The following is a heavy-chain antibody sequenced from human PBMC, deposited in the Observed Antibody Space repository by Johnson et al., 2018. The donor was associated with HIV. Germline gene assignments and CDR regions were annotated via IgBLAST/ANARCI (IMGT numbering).Heavy chain of an antibody. J-gene: IGHJ3*02. CDR2: IKYDGSGK. CDR3: AKPSTESAFDI. V-gene: IGHV3-7*01. CDR1: GFIFRGYW. D-gene: IGHD1-1*01. Sequence: VQLVESGGGLVQPGGSLRLSCAASGFIFRGYWMNWVRQAPGKGLERVAGIKYDGSGKFCVDSVKRRFTISRDNSNNTLSLQMNSLRSEDTAVYFCAKPSTESAFDIWGQGTMVTVSS.